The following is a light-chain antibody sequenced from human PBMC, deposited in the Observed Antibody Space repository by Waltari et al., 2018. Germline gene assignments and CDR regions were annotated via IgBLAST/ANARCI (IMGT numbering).Light chain of an antibody. CDR2: RTT. CDR3: QYYDNLPMFT. CDR1: QDIGGY. Sequence: DIQLTQSPSSLAASVGDRVTLTCRASQDIGGYLNWYQHQPGRAPKLLIYRTTILPTGVPSRFSGGASRTDYTLTITNLQPEDIATYYCQYYDNLPMFTFGPGTKVEIK. V-gene: IGKV1-33*01. J-gene: IGKJ2*01.